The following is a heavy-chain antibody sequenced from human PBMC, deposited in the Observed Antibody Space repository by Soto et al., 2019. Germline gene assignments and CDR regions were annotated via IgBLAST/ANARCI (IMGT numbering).Heavy chain of an antibody. V-gene: IGHV4-34*01. CDR1: GGSFSGYY. J-gene: IGHJ4*02. D-gene: IGHD2-15*01. CDR3: AREGNGYCSGGSCPDSVWAVAGTKFDY. Sequence: SETLSLTCAVYGGSFSGYYWSWIRQPPGKGLEWIGEINHSGSTNYNTSLKSRVTISVDTSRNQFSLKLSSVTAADTAVNYWAREGNGYCSGGSCPDSVWAVAGTKFDYWGQGTLVTVSS. CDR2: INHSGST.